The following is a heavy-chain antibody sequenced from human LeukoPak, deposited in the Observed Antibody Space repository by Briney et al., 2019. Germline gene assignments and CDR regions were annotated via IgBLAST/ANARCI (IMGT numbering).Heavy chain of an antibody. D-gene: IGHD6-19*01. CDR1: GFTFSSYS. Sequence: GGSLRLSCAASGFTFSSYSMIWVRQAPGKGLEWVSYISISSSSMYYADSMKGRITISRDNSKNTLYLQMSSLRAEDTAIYYCAKGPSGWYQDGYFDYWGQGTLVTVSS. V-gene: IGHV3-21*04. CDR2: ISISSSSM. CDR3: AKGPSGWYQDGYFDY. J-gene: IGHJ4*02.